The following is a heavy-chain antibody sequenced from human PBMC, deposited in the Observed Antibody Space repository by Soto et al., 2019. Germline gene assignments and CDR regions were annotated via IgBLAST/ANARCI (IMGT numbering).Heavy chain of an antibody. CDR1: GGSISSYY. CDR3: ARDSTRDPEVVIGAGMDV. Sequence: SETLSLTCTVSGGSISSYYWSWIRQPAGKGLEWIGRIYTSGSTNYNPSLKSRVTMSVDTSKNQFSLKLSSVTAADTAVYYCARDSTRDPEVVIGAGMDVWGQGTTVTVSS. CDR2: IYTSGST. D-gene: IGHD3-22*01. J-gene: IGHJ6*02. V-gene: IGHV4-4*07.